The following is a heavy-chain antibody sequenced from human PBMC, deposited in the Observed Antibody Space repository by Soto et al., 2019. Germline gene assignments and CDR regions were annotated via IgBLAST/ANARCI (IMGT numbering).Heavy chain of an antibody. Sequence: EVQLVESGGGLVKPGGSLRLSCAASGFTFSSYSMNWVRQAPGKGLEWVSSISSSSSYIYYADSVKGRFTISRDNAKNSLYLQMNSLRAEDRAVYYCASRAGYCSGGSCYPYYFDYWGQGTLVTVSS. CDR3: ASRAGYCSGGSCYPYYFDY. J-gene: IGHJ4*02. D-gene: IGHD2-15*01. V-gene: IGHV3-21*01. CDR1: GFTFSSYS. CDR2: ISSSSSYI.